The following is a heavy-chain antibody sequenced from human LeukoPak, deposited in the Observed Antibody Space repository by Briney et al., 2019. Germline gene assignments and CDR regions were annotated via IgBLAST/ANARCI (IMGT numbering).Heavy chain of an antibody. V-gene: IGHV1-69*04. CDR1: GGTFSSYA. CDR3: ARVISGSWLWF. Sequence: GSSVKVSCTASGGTFSSYAISWVRQAPGQGLEWMGRIIPTLEIANYAQSFQGRVTITADKSTSTAYMELSSLRPEDTAIYYCARVISGSWLWFWGQGTLVTVSS. CDR2: IIPTLEIA. J-gene: IGHJ4*02. D-gene: IGHD6-13*01.